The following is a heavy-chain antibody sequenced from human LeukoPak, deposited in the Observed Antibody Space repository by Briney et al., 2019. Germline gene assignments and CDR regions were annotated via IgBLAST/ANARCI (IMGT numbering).Heavy chain of an antibody. J-gene: IGHJ4*02. V-gene: IGHV3-30*02. CDR1: GFQFSRNG. CDR2: IRYDGSNK. CDR3: ARDFDDVNGNYYYIPDY. Sequence: GGSLRLSCAASGFQFSRNGMHWVRQAPGKGLEWVAFIRYDGSNKFYVDSVRGRFTISRDTSKNTLNLQMNSLRIEDTAVYYCARDFDDVNGNYYYIPDYWGQGMLVTVSS. D-gene: IGHD3-10*01.